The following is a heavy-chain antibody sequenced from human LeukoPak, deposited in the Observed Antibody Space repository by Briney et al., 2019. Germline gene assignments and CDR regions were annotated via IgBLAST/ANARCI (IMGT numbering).Heavy chain of an antibody. Sequence: GASVKVSCKASGYTFTGYYMHWVRQATGQGLEWMGWMNPHSESVGYAQKFQGRVIMTWDTSISTAYMELSSLTSDDTAVYYCVRVPQRVPHNWFDPWGQGTLVTVSS. D-gene: IGHD1-1*01. V-gene: IGHV1-8*02. J-gene: IGHJ5*02. CDR3: VRVPQRVPHNWFDP. CDR1: GYTFTGYY. CDR2: MNPHSESV.